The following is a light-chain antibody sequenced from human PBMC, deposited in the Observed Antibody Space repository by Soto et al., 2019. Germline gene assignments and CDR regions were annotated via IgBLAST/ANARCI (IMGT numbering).Light chain of an antibody. CDR1: SSDVGSYNL. V-gene: IGLV2-23*01. CDR2: DGS. J-gene: IGLJ2*01. Sequence: QSALTQPASVSGSPGQSITISCTGTSSDVGSYNLVSWFQHHPGEAPKLMIYDGSKRPSGISSRFSCSKSGNTASLTISGIQAEDEADDYCSSYVFSSTLIFGGGTKLTVL. CDR3: SSYVFSSTLI.